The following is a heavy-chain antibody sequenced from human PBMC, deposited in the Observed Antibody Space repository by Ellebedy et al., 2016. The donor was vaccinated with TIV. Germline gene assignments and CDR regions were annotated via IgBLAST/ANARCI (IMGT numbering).Heavy chain of an antibody. D-gene: IGHD5-24*01. CDR3: ATDRAPDGRNWYFDL. Sequence: AASVKVSCKASGYTFTRYGINWVRQAPGQGLEWMGGIIPIFGTAKYAQKFQGRVTIAADESTSTAYMELSSLRSEDTAVYYCATDRAPDGRNWYFDLWGRGTVVTVSS. CDR2: IIPIFGTA. V-gene: IGHV1-69*13. CDR1: GYTFTRYG. J-gene: IGHJ2*01.